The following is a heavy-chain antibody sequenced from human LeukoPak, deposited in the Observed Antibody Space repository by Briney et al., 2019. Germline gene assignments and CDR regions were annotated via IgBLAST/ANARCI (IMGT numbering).Heavy chain of an antibody. J-gene: IGHJ6*03. Sequence: PGGSLRLSCAASGFTFSSYSMNWVRQAPGKGLEWVSYISSSSSTIYYADSVKGRFTISRDNAKNSLYLQMNSLRAEDTAVSYCARVGITGTTYYYYYMDVWGKGTTVTVSS. CDR1: GFTFSSYS. CDR3: ARVGITGTTYYYYYMDV. CDR2: ISSSSSTI. V-gene: IGHV3-48*04. D-gene: IGHD1-7*01.